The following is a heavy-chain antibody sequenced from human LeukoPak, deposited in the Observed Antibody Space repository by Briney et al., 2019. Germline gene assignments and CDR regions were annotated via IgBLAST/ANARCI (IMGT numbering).Heavy chain of an antibody. V-gene: IGHV4-59*08. D-gene: IGHD5-18*01. CDR1: GGSISSYY. CDR3: ARQGYSYGLPIDY. CDR2: IYYSGST. Sequence: SETLSLTCTVSGGSISSYYWSWIRQPPGKGLKWIGYIYYSGSTNYNPSLKSRVTISVDTSKNQFSLKLSSVTAADTAVYYCARQGYSYGLPIDYWGQGTLVTVSS. J-gene: IGHJ4*02.